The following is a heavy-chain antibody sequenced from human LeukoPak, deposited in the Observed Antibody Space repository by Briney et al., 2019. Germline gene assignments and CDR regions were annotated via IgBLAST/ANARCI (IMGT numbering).Heavy chain of an antibody. V-gene: IGHV3-48*03. D-gene: IGHD2-8*01. CDR3: ARDPYCTNGVCSDFDY. Sequence: GGSLRLSCAASGFSFSSYEMNWDRQAPGKGLEWVSYISSSSSYTNYADSVKGRFTISRDNAKNSLYLQMNSLRAEDTAVYYCARDPYCTNGVCSDFDYWGQGTLVTVSS. CDR2: ISSSSSYT. J-gene: IGHJ4*02. CDR1: GFSFSSYE.